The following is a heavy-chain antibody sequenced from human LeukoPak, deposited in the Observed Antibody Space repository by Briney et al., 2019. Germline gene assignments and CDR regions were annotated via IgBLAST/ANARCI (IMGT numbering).Heavy chain of an antibody. Sequence: PGRSLRLSCAASGFTFSSYGMHWVRQAPGKGLEWVAVISYDGSNKYYADSVKGRFTISRDNSKNTLYLQMNSLRAEDTAVYYCAKGQGSSGWYAFDIWGQGTMVTVSS. D-gene: IGHD6-19*01. V-gene: IGHV3-30*18. CDR1: GFTFSSYG. CDR3: AKGQGSSGWYAFDI. J-gene: IGHJ3*02. CDR2: ISYDGSNK.